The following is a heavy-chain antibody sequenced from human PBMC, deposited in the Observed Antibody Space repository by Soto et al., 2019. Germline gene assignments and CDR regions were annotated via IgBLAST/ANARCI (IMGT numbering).Heavy chain of an antibody. Sequence: PSETLSLTCTVSGGSISSYYWSWIRQPPGKGLEWIGSLYYGGSTFYNPSLKSRVTISLDTSKNQFSLRLTSVTAADTAIYYCARQLPVGATSWFDPWGQGTLVTVSS. J-gene: IGHJ5*02. CDR1: GGSISSYY. CDR2: LYYGGST. CDR3: ARQLPVGATSWFDP. D-gene: IGHD1-26*01. V-gene: IGHV4-59*05.